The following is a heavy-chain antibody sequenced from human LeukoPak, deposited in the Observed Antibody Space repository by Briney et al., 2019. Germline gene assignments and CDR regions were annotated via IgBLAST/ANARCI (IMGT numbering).Heavy chain of an antibody. Sequence: EASVKVSCKAPGGTFSSYAISWVRQAPGQGLEWMGGIIPIFGTANYAQKFQGRVTITADKSTSTAYMELSSLRSEDTAVYYCARVGVAAAGTWWFDPWGQGTLVTVSS. CDR2: IIPIFGTA. CDR3: ARVGVAAAGTWWFDP. V-gene: IGHV1-69*06. D-gene: IGHD6-13*01. CDR1: GGTFSSYA. J-gene: IGHJ5*02.